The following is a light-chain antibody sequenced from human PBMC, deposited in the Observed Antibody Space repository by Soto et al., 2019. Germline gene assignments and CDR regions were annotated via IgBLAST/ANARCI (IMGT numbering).Light chain of an antibody. CDR1: SSDVGGYNY. CDR3: CSYTSSSTYV. J-gene: IGLJ1*01. CDR2: DVS. V-gene: IGLV2-14*01. Sequence: QSVLTQPASVSESPGQSIIISCTGTSSDVGGYNYVSWYQQHPGKAPKLMIYDVSNRPSGVSNRFSGSKSGNTASLTISGLQAEDEADYYCCSYTSSSTYVFGTGTKLTVL.